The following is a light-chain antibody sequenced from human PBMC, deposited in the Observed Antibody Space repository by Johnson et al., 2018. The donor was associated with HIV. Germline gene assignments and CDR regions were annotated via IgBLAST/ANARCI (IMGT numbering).Light chain of an antibody. CDR1: SSNIRNNY. J-gene: IGLJ1*01. CDR2: ENN. V-gene: IGLV1-51*02. Sequence: HSVLTQPPSVSAAPGQKVTISCSGSSSNIRNNYVSWFQHLPGAAPKLLIYENNKRPSGIPDRFSGSKSGTSATLGITGLQTGDEADYYCGTWDSSLSAYVFGAGTKVTVL. CDR3: GTWDSSLSAYV.